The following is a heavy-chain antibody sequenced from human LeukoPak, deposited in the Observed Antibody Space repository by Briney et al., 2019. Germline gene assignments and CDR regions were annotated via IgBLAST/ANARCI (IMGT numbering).Heavy chain of an antibody. D-gene: IGHD1-1*01. V-gene: IGHV1-2*02. Sequence: ASVKVSCKASGYTFTGYYMHWVRQAPGQGLEWMGWINPNSGGTNYAQKFQGRVTMTRDTSISTAYMELSRLRSDDTAVYYCARDRTADNWFDPWGQGTLVTVSS. CDR2: INPNSGGT. CDR3: ARDRTADNWFDP. CDR1: GYTFTGYY. J-gene: IGHJ5*02.